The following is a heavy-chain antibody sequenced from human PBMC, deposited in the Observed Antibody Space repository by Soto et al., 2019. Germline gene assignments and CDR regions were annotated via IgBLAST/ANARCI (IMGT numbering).Heavy chain of an antibody. V-gene: IGHV3-30-3*01. CDR2: ISYDGSNK. Sequence: GGSLRLSCAASGFTFSSYAMHWVRQAPGKGLEWVAVISYDGSNKYYADSVKGRFTISRDNSKNTLYLQMNSLRAEDTAVYYCARDPSYYDFWSGYYTDGAAFDYWGQGTLVTV. D-gene: IGHD3-3*01. CDR3: ARDPSYYDFWSGYYTDGAAFDY. J-gene: IGHJ4*02. CDR1: GFTFSSYA.